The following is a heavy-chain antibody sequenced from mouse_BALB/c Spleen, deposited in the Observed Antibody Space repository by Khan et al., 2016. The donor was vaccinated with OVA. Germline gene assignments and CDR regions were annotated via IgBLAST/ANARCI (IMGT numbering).Heavy chain of an antibody. CDR1: GYAFSNYW. Sequence: QVQLQQSGAELVRPGSSVKISCKASGYAFSNYWMNWVKQRPGQGLEWIVQIYPGDGDTSFNGKFRGKATLTADKSSSTAYMQLSSLTSEDSAVYFCARSGYDYCAYWGQGTLVTVSA. J-gene: IGHJ3*01. D-gene: IGHD2-14*01. CDR2: IYPGDGDT. V-gene: IGHV1-80*01. CDR3: ARSGYDYCAY.